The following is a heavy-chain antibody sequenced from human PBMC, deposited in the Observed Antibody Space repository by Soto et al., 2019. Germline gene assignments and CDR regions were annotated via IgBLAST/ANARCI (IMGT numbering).Heavy chain of an antibody. V-gene: IGHV1-18*04. J-gene: IGHJ4*02. Sequence: ASVKVSFKASGYTFTNYGISWVRQAPGQGLEWMGWINGYNGNSKYIQKFRDRLTRTTDTTTSTAYMELRSLRSDDTAVYYCARDRWLTEEGGYWGQGTRVTVSS. CDR1: GYTFTNYG. CDR3: ARDRWLTEEGGY. D-gene: IGHD6-19*01. CDR2: INGYNGNS.